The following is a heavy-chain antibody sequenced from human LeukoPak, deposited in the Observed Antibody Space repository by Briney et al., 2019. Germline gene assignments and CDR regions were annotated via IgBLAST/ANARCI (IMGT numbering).Heavy chain of an antibody. J-gene: IGHJ6*03. Sequence: GASVKVSCKASGYTFTGYYMHWVRQAPGQGLEWMGWINPNSGGTNYAQKFQGRVTMTRDTSISTAYMELSRLRSDDTAVYYCARGDYYGSGSPYYYYYMDVWGKGTTVTISS. V-gene: IGHV1-2*02. CDR3: ARGDYYGSGSPYYYYYMDV. CDR2: INPNSGGT. D-gene: IGHD3-10*01. CDR1: GYTFTGYY.